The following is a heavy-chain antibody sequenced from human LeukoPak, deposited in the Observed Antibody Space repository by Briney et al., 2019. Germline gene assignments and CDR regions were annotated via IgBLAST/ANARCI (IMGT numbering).Heavy chain of an antibody. CDR1: GFIFSSYE. D-gene: IGHD6-19*01. V-gene: IGHV3-48*03. CDR2: ISSAGPSI. CDR3: AREGIVVADDAFDI. Sequence: GGSLRLSCAASGFIFSSYEMNWVRQAPGKGLEWVSYISSAGPSIFYVDSVKGRFTISRDNAKNSLYLQMNSLRAEDTAVYFCAREGIVVADDAFDIWGQGTMVTVSS. J-gene: IGHJ3*02.